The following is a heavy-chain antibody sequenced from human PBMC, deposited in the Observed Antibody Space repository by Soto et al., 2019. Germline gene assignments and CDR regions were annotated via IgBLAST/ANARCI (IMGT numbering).Heavy chain of an antibody. CDR2: INPNSGGT. D-gene: IGHD2-2*01. Sequence: ASVKVSCKASGYTFTGYYMHWVRQAPGQGLEWMGWINPNSGGTNYAQKFQGWVTMTRDTSISTAYMELSRLRSDDTAVYYCARDGVVVPAAMTGTGYYMDVWGKGTTVTVSS. J-gene: IGHJ6*03. CDR3: ARDGVVVPAAMTGTGYYMDV. CDR1: GYTFTGYY. V-gene: IGHV1-2*04.